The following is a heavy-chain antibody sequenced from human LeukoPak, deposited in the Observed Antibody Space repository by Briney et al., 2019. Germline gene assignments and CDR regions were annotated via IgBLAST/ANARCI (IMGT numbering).Heavy chain of an antibody. V-gene: IGHV3-48*04. CDR2: ITSGSSTI. CDR3: ARPLRESGYFYFVY. J-gene: IGHJ4*02. D-gene: IGHD3-3*01. Sequence: PGGSLRLSCAASGFTFDSYSMSWVRQAPGKGLEWVSYITSGSSTIYYPDSVKGRFTISRDNAKNSLYLQMNSLRAEDTAVYYCARPLRESGYFYFVYWGQGTLVTVSS. CDR1: GFTFDSYS.